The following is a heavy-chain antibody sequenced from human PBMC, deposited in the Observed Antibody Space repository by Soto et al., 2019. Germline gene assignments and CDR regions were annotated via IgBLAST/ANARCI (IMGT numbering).Heavy chain of an antibody. Sequence: GGSLRLSCAGSGFTFSSHVMSWVRQAPGKGLEWVSAISGSVGSTYYADSVKGRFTISRDNSKATLFLQMNSLRAEDTAVYYCARVQAPARQNFDYWGQGTLVTVSS. CDR2: ISGSVGST. V-gene: IGHV3-23*01. CDR3: ARVQAPARQNFDY. J-gene: IGHJ4*02. CDR1: GFTFSSHV.